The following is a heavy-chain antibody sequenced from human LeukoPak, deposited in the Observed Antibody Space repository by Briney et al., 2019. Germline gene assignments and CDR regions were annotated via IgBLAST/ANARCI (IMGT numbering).Heavy chain of an antibody. V-gene: IGHV3-74*03. D-gene: IGHD6-19*01. J-gene: IGHJ4*02. CDR2: IDYDGSIT. Sequence: GGSLRLSCAASGFTFGTYWMHWVRQAPGKGLVWVSRIDYDGSITTYADSVKGRFTVSRDNAKNSLYLQMNSLRAEDMALYYCAKDIKPIAVAGGYFDYWGQGTLVTVSS. CDR1: GFTFGTYW. CDR3: AKDIKPIAVAGGYFDY.